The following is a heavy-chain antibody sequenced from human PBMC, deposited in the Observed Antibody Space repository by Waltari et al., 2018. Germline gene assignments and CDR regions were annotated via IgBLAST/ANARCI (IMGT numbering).Heavy chain of an antibody. CDR3: ARDRGRGLYLDS. V-gene: IGHV4-4*02. Sequence: QLQLEQLGPGLVKPSETLSLICAVSGDSMGDSDLWNWVRQSPGKGLEWIGQVHRSGGTNYNPSFASRVTVSVDTSTGHFSLKVTSATAADTAVYYCARDRGRGLYLDSWGQGILVTVSP. CDR2: VHRSGGT. CDR1: GDSMGDSDL. D-gene: IGHD2-15*01. J-gene: IGHJ4*02.